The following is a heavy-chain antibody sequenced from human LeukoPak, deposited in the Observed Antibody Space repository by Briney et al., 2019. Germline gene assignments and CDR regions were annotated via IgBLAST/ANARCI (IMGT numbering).Heavy chain of an antibody. CDR1: GASISNYY. J-gene: IGHJ6*02. V-gene: IGHV4-59*08. CDR3: ARVNVYCVGHCPPYQYGTDV. Sequence: PSETLSLTCKVSGASISNYYWSWIRQSPGKGLEGIGYIYYSGSTNYNPSLKRRVTISADRSKNEVSLKLSSVTAADTAVYYCARVNVYCVGHCPPYQYGTDVWGQGTTVTVSS. D-gene: IGHD2-21*02. CDR2: IYYSGST.